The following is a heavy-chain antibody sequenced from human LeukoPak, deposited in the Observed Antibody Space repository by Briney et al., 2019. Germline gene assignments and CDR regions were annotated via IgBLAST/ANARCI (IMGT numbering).Heavy chain of an antibody. Sequence: PSETLSLTCSVSGGSISGGNYYWSWIRQHPGKGLEWIGYIYCSGSTNYNPSLKSRVTISIDTSKNQFSLKLSSVTAADTAVYYCARNLLLLPFDLWGQGTLVTVS. CDR1: GGSISGGNYY. J-gene: IGHJ5*02. CDR3: ARNLLLLPFDL. D-gene: IGHD2-15*01. V-gene: IGHV4-31*03. CDR2: IYCSGST.